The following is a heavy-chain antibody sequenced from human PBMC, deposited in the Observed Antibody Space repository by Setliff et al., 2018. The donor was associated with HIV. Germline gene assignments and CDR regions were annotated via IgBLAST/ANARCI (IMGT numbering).Heavy chain of an antibody. J-gene: IGHJ3*02. Sequence: GASVKGSCKASGYTFTSYGISWVRQAPGQGLEWMGWISAYNGNTNYAQKLQGRVTMTTDTSTSTAYMELRSLRSDDTAVYYCARLLYSYGYGAFDIWGQGTMVTVSS. V-gene: IGHV1-18*01. CDR3: ARLLYSYGYGAFDI. CDR1: GYTFTSYG. CDR2: ISAYNGNT. D-gene: IGHD5-18*01.